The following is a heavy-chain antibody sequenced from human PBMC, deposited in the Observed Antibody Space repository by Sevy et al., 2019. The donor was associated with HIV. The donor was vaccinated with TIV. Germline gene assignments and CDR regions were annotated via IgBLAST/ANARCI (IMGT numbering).Heavy chain of an antibody. CDR3: ARDKHSAMVTPFDF. J-gene: IGHJ4*02. D-gene: IGHD5-18*01. CDR1: GFTVSNYW. V-gene: IGHV3-7*03. Sequence: GGSLRLSCVASGFTVSNYWMNWVRQAPGMGLEWVAKIKEDGKETYYVDSVKGGFTISRDNAKNSLYLQMTSLRAEDTAVYYCARDKHSAMVTPFDFWGQATLVTVS. CDR2: IKEDGKET.